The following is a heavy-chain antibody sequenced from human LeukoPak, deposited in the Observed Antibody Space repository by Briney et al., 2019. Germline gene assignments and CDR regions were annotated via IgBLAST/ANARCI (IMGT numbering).Heavy chain of an antibody. J-gene: IGHJ6*03. V-gene: IGHV1-18*01. CDR1: GYTFTSYG. Sequence: GASVKVSCEASGYTFTSYGISWVRQAPGQGLEWMGWISAYNGNTNYAQKLQGRVTMTTDTSTSTAYMELRSLRSDDTAVYYCARGRRWEGFYYYYYMDVWGKGTTVTVSS. CDR2: ISAYNGNT. CDR3: ARGRRWEGFYYYYYMDV. D-gene: IGHD1-26*01.